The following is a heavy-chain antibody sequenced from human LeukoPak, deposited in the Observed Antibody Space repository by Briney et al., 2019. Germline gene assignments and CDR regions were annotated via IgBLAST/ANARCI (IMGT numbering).Heavy chain of an antibody. J-gene: IGHJ4*02. D-gene: IGHD3-9*01. CDR1: GYTFTSYD. CDR2: MNPNTGNT. CDR3: ARRPSKYYDILTGYYRSEFDY. V-gene: IGHV1-8*01. Sequence: RGASVKVSCKASGYTFTSYDINWVRQATGQGLEWMGWMNPNTGNTGYAQKFQGRVTMTRNTSISTAYMELSSLRSEDTAVYYCARRPSKYYDILTGYYRSEFDYWGQGTLATVSS.